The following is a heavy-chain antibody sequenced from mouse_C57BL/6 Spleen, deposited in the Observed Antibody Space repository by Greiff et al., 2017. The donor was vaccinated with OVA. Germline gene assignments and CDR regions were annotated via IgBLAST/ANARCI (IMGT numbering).Heavy chain of an antibody. CDR3: ARAVGNYDYYAMDY. D-gene: IGHD2-1*01. J-gene: IGHJ4*01. Sequence: VQLQQPGAELVMPGASVKLSCKASGYTFTSYWMHWVKQRPGQGLEWIGEIDPSDSYTNYNQKFKGKSTLTVDKSSSTAYMQLSSLTSEDSAVYYCARAVGNYDYYAMDYWGQGTSVTVSS. CDR2: IDPSDSYT. V-gene: IGHV1-69*01. CDR1: GYTFTSYW.